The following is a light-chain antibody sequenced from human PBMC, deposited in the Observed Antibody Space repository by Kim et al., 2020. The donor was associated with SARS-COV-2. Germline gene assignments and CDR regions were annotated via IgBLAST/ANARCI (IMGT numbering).Light chain of an antibody. Sequence: EIVLTQSPGTLSLSPGERATLSCRASQNIENTYLVWYQQKPGQVPSLLIYDVSTRATGTPDRFSGSGSGTDFTLTISRLEPEDFAVYYCQTYGTSPTFGQGTRLEIK. J-gene: IGKJ5*01. CDR2: DVS. V-gene: IGKV3-20*01. CDR3: QTYGTSPT. CDR1: QNIENTY.